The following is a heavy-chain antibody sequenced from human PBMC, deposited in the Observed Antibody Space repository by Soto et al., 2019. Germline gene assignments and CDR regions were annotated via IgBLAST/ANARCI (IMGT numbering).Heavy chain of an antibody. CDR2: IKSKTDGGTT. CDR1: GFTFSNAW. V-gene: IGHV3-15*01. Sequence: GGSLRLSCAASGFTFSNAWMSWVRQAPGKGLEWVGRIKSKTDGGTTDYAAPVKGRFTISRDDSKSIAYLQMNSLKTEDTAVYYCTRGGTMIVVVNLFDYWGQGTLVTVSS. D-gene: IGHD3-22*01. CDR3: TRGGTMIVVVNLFDY. J-gene: IGHJ4*02.